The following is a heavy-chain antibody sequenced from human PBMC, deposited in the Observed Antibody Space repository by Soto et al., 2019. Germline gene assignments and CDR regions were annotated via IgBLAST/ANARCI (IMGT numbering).Heavy chain of an antibody. CDR3: ARERYQVISDGMDV. CDR1: GYTFTGYY. CDR2: INPQTGGT. J-gene: IGHJ6*02. D-gene: IGHD2-2*01. V-gene: IGHV1-2*02. Sequence: QVQLVQSGAEVKTPGASVRVSCKASGYTFTGYYIHWVREAPGQGLEWMGWINPQTGGTSYAQKFQGRVTLSRDTSINTAYLELSRLTFDEAAVYFCARERYQVISDGMDVWGQGTTVTVSS.